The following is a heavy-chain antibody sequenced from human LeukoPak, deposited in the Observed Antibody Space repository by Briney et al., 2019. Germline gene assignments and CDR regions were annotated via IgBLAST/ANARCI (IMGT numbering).Heavy chain of an antibody. V-gene: IGHV1-2*02. CDR3: ARLRDSSSYYFDY. CDR2: INPNSGGT. J-gene: IGHJ4*02. CDR1: GYTFTGYY. Sequence: ASVKVSCKASGYTFTGYYIHWVQQAPGQGLEWMGWINPNSGGTNYAQTFQGRVTMTRDTSITTAYMELSSLRSDDTAVYYCARLRDSSSYYFDYWGQGTLVTVSS.